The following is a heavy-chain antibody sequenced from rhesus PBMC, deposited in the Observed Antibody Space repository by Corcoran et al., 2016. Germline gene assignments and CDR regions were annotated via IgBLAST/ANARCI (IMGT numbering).Heavy chain of an antibody. CDR1: GFTFSSYW. V-gene: IGHV3S42*01. J-gene: IGHJ6*01. CDR2: INSGGGST. Sequence: EVQLVESGGGLAKPGGSLRLSCAASGFTFSSYWMNWVRQTPGKGLDWISTINSGGGSTYYADSVKGRCNISRDNAKNTLSLKMNSLRPEDTAVYYCAKEVVAAAAFYGLDSWGQGVVVTVSS. D-gene: IGHD6-31*01. CDR3: AKEVVAAAAFYGLDS.